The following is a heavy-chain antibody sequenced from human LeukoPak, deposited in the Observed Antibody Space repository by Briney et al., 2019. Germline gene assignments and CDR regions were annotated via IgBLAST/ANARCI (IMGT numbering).Heavy chain of an antibody. J-gene: IGHJ4*02. Sequence: ASVKVSCKASGGTFSSYAISWVRQAPGQGLEWMGGIIPIFGTANYAQKFQGRVTITTDESTSTAYMELSSLRAEDTAVYYCARAVSPQRLYYFDYWGQGTLVTVSS. CDR1: GGTFSSYA. CDR2: IIPIFGTA. D-gene: IGHD1-1*01. V-gene: IGHV1-69*05. CDR3: ARAVSPQRLYYFDY.